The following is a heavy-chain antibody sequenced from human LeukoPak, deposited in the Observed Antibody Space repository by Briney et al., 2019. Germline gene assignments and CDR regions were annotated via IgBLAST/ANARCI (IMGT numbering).Heavy chain of an antibody. CDR3: ARSSYSSSSSV. CDR2: INSDGSEG. D-gene: IGHD6-6*01. J-gene: IGHJ3*01. Sequence: GGSLRLSCAVSGFTFSGFWMSWSRRAPGKGLEWVASINSDGSEGYYADVVKGRFTISRDNAKNSLYLRINSLRAEDTAVYYCARSSYSSSSSVWGQGTMVTVSS. CDR1: GFTFSGFW. V-gene: IGHV3-7*03.